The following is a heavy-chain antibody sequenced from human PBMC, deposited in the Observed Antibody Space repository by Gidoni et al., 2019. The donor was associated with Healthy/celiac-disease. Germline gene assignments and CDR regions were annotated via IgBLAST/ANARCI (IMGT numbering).Heavy chain of an antibody. V-gene: IGHV4-31*03. CDR3: ARERWVDTAMGPFDP. J-gene: IGHJ5*02. CDR2: IYYSGST. CDR1: GGSISSGGYY. D-gene: IGHD5-18*01. Sequence: QVQLQESGPGLVKPSQTLSLTCTVSGGSISSGGYYWSWIRQHPGKGLEWIGYIYYSGSTYYNPSLKSRVTISVDTSKNQFSLKLSSVTAADTAVYYCARERWVDTAMGPFDPWGQGTLVTVSS.